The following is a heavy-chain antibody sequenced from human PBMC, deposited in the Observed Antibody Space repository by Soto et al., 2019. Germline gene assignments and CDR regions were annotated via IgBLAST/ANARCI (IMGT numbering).Heavy chain of an antibody. CDR3: ACNSEPPFFYY. V-gene: IGHV4-31*03. Sequence: PSETLSLTCTVSGGSISSGGYYWSWIRQHPGKGLEWIGYIYYSGSTYYNPSLKSRVTISVDTSKNQFSLRLSSVTAADTAVYYCACNSEPPFFYYWGQGTLVTVSS. J-gene: IGHJ4*02. D-gene: IGHD4-4*01. CDR2: IYYSGST. CDR1: GGSISSGGYY.